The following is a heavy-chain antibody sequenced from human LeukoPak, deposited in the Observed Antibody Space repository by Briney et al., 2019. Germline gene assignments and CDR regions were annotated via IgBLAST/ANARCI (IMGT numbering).Heavy chain of an antibody. CDR3: AKSVIAAAGTDY. J-gene: IGHJ4*02. Sequence: GGALRLSCAAPGFPFSSYGMHWVRQAPAKGLERIEVISYDGSNKYYADSEKDRVTISRDNSKNTLYLQMHSLRAEDTAVYYCAKSVIAAAGTDYWGQGTLVTVSS. CDR1: GFPFSSYG. V-gene: IGHV3-30*18. CDR2: ISYDGSNK. D-gene: IGHD6-13*01.